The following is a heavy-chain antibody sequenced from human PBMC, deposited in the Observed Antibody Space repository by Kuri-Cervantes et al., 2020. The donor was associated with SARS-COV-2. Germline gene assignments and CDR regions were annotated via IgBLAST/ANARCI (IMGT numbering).Heavy chain of an antibody. V-gene: IGHV3-30*02. D-gene: IGHD2-15*01. Sequence: GESLKISCAASGFSLNNFGIHWVRQAPGKGLEWVSFVSYEGTIQSYADSVKGRFTVSRDNSKNTVFLEMNSLRTGDTAVYYCAKSRGPFHLSGYLSILDPWGQGTLVTVSS. CDR1: GFSLNNFG. CDR2: VSYEGTIQ. CDR3: AKSRGPFHLSGYLSILDP. J-gene: IGHJ5*01.